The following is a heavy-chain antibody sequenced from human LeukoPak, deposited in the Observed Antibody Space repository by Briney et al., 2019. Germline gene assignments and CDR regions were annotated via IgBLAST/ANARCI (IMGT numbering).Heavy chain of an antibody. Sequence: GGSLRLSCAASGLTVSSNYMSWVRQAPGKGLEWVSVIYSGGSTYYADSVKGRFTISRHNSKNTLYLQMNSLRAEDTAVYYCARVKTVTPFLYYFDYWGQGTLVTVSS. CDR3: ARVKTVTPFLYYFDY. CDR2: IYSGGST. V-gene: IGHV3-53*04. D-gene: IGHD4-11*01. J-gene: IGHJ4*02. CDR1: GLTVSSNY.